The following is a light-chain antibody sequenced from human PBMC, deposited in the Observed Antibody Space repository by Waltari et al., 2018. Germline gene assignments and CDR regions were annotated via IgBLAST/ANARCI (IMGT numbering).Light chain of an antibody. V-gene: IGKV4-1*01. J-gene: IGKJ1*01. CDR3: HQYYATPWT. CDR1: QSVLYSPNSKNY. CDR2: WAS. Sequence: DIVMTQSPDSLAVSLGERATLNVTSSQSVLYSPNSKNYLAWYQQKPGQPPKLLIYWASTRESGVPDRFSGSGSGTDFTLTISSLQAEDVAVYYCHQYYATPWTFGQGTKLEIK.